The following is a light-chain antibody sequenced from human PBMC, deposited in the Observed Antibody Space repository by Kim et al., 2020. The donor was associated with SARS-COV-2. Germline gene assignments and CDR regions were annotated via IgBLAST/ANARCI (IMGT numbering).Light chain of an antibody. Sequence: ALGQTVRITCQGDSLRNHYAGWYQQKSGQTPVLVIYAENKRPSGIPDRFSGSRSGNTASLTITGAQAEDEADYYCNSRDSSGNQWVFGGGTQLTVL. CDR1: SLRNHY. CDR2: AEN. CDR3: NSRDSSGNQWV. V-gene: IGLV3-19*01. J-gene: IGLJ3*02.